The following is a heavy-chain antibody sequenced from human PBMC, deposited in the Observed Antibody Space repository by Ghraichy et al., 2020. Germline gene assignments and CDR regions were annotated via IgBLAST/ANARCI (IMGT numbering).Heavy chain of an antibody. D-gene: IGHD3-3*01. Sequence: GGSLRLSCAASGFTFSSYAMSWVRQAPGKGLEWVSAISGSGGSTYYADSVKGRFTISRDNSKNTLYLQMNSMRAEDTAVYYCAKGPYYDFWSGYLYWGQGTLVTVSS. J-gene: IGHJ4*02. V-gene: IGHV3-23*01. CDR1: GFTFSSYA. CDR3: AKGPYYDFWSGYLY. CDR2: ISGSGGST.